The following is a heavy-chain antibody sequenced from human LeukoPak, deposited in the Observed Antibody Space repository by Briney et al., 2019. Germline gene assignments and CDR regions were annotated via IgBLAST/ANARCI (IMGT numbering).Heavy chain of an antibody. Sequence: GASVKVSCMASGYTFTSYGISWVRQAPGQGLEWMGWISAYNGNTNYAQKLQGRVTMTTDTSTSTAYMELRSLRSDDTAVYYCARGSSSRDYYYGMDVWGQGTTVTVSS. V-gene: IGHV1-18*01. D-gene: IGHD6-6*01. CDR2: ISAYNGNT. CDR1: GYTFTSYG. J-gene: IGHJ6*02. CDR3: ARGSSSRDYYYGMDV.